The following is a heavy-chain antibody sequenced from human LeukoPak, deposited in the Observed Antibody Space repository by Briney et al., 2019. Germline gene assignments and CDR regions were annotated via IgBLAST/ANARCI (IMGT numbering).Heavy chain of an antibody. V-gene: IGHV4-4*07. CDR1: GGSISSYY. Sequence: SETLSLTCTVSGGSISSYYWSWIRQPAGKGLEWIGRIYTSGSTNYNPSLKSRVTMSVDTSKNQFSLKLSSVTAADTAVYYCARGSTNSMDVEMATIGYAFDIWGQGTMVTVSS. CDR3: ARGSTNSMDVEMATIGYAFDI. J-gene: IGHJ3*02. D-gene: IGHD5-24*01. CDR2: IYTSGST.